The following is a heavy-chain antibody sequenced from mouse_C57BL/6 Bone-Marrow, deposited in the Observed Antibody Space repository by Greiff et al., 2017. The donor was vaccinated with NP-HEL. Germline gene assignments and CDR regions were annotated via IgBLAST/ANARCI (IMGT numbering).Heavy chain of an antibody. CDR1: GFTFSDYY. CDR2: ISNGGGST. D-gene: IGHD1-1*01. Sequence: EVNLVESGGGLVQPGGSLKLSCAASGFTFSDYYMYWVRQTPEKRLEWVAYISNGGGSTYYPDTVKGRFTISRDNAKNTLYLQMSRLKSEDTAMYYCARHYGSSRYAMDYWGQGTSVTVSS. CDR3: ARHYGSSRYAMDY. J-gene: IGHJ4*01. V-gene: IGHV5-12*01.